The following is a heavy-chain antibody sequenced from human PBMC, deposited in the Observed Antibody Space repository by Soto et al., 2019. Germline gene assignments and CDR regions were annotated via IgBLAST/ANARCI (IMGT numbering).Heavy chain of an antibody. D-gene: IGHD3-22*01. CDR2: IRSKAYGGTT. Sequence: GGSLRLSCTASGFTFGDYAMSWFRQAPGKGLEWVGFIRSKAYGGTTEYAASVKGRFTISRDDSKSIAYLQMNSLKTEDTAVYYCTRGYYYDSSGYYYYWGQGTLVTVSS. V-gene: IGHV3-49*03. CDR3: TRGYYYDSSGYYYY. J-gene: IGHJ4*02. CDR1: GFTFGDYA.